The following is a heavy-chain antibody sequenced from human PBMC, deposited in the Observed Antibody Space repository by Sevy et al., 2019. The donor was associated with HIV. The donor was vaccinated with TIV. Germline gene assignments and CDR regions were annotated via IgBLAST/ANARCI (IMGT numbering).Heavy chain of an antibody. CDR1: GFTFRSYW. J-gene: IGHJ4*02. CDR3: ASGKPGYGYHYY. CDR2: IDSDGNTA. Sequence: GGSLRLSCAASGFTFRSYWMHWVRQAPGKGLVWVSRIDSDGNTATYADSVKGRFTISRDNTKNTLYLQMNSLRLEDTAVYYCASGKPGYGYHYYWGQGTLVTVSS. V-gene: IGHV3-74*01. D-gene: IGHD3-16*02.